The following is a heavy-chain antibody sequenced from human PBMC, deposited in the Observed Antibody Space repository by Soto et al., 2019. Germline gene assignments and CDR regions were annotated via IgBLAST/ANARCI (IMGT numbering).Heavy chain of an antibody. CDR1: GASISGFY. CDR3: VRDGTKTLRDWFDP. J-gene: IGHJ5*02. Sequence: PSETLSLTCTVSGASISGFYWSWIRKSAGKGLEWIGRIYATGTTDYNPSLKSRVMMSVDTSKKQFSLKLRSVTAADTAVYYCVRDGTKTLRDWFDPWGQGIAVTVSS. CDR2: IYATGTT. V-gene: IGHV4-4*07. D-gene: IGHD1-1*01.